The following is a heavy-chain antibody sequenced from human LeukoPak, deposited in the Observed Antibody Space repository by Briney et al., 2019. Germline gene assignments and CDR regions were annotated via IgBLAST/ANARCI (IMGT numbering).Heavy chain of an antibody. J-gene: IGHJ3*01. CDR3: ARPANLYYASDAFDL. CDR2: ISAYTGHT. D-gene: IGHD2-8*01. Sequence: GASVKVSCKASGYNFRNYAINRVRQAPGQGLEWMGWISAYTGHTNYAQKFQGRVTMTANTSTNTASMELRSLRSDDTAVYYCARPANLYYASDAFDLWGQGTMVTVSS. V-gene: IGHV1-18*01. CDR1: GYNFRNYA.